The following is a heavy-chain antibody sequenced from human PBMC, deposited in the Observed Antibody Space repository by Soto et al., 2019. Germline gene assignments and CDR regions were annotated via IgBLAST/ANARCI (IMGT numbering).Heavy chain of an antibody. V-gene: IGHV1-3*01. Sequence: ASVKVSCKASGYTFTNYAMHWLRQAPGQRLEWMGWINAGNGNTKYSQKFQGRVTITRDTSASTAYMELSSLRSEDTAVYYCARENYDILTGLNDAFDIWGQGTMVTVSS. J-gene: IGHJ3*02. CDR1: GYTFTNYA. CDR3: ARENYDILTGLNDAFDI. CDR2: INAGNGNT. D-gene: IGHD3-9*01.